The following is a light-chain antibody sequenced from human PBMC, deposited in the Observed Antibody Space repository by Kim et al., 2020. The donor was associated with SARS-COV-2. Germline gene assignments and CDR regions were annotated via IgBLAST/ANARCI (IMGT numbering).Light chain of an antibody. J-gene: IGKJ1*01. Sequence: SVHPGERAPFSCRDSQSVRCNLSWYQQKPGQDPSRLIYAESNRATGIPARFSGSGSGTDFTLTISSLEPEDFAFYFCQQRSDWWTFGQGTKVDIK. V-gene: IGKV3-11*01. CDR2: AES. CDR3: QQRSDWWT. CDR1: QSVRCN.